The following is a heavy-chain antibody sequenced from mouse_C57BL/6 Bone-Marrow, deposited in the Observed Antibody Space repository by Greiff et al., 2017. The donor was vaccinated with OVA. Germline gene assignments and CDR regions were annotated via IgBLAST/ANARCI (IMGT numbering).Heavy chain of an antibody. CDR3: VRLTGTRDYYAMDY. J-gene: IGHJ4*01. V-gene: IGHV10-1*01. D-gene: IGHD4-1*01. CDR1: GFSFNTYA. CDR2: IRSKSNNYAT. Sequence: EVQGVESGGGLVQPKGSLKLSCAASGFSFNTYAMNWVRQAPGKGLEWVARIRSKSNNYATYYADSVKDRFTISRDDSESMLYLQMNNLKTEDTAMYYCVRLTGTRDYYAMDYWGQGTSVTVSS.